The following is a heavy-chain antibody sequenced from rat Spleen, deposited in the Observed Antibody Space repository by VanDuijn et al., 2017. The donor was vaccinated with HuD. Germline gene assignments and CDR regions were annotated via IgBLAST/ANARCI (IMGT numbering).Heavy chain of an antibody. CDR3: ARHFDYYSGGLDY. V-gene: IGHV5-7*01. J-gene: IGHJ2*01. CDR1: GFTFSDYN. D-gene: IGHD1-1*01. Sequence: EVQLVESGGGLVQPGRSLKLSCAASGFTFSDYNMAWVRQAPKKGLEWVATISYDGSSTYYRDSVKGRFTISRDNAKSTLYLQMDSLRSEDTATYYCARHFDYYSGGLDYWGQGVMVTVSS. CDR2: ISYDGSST.